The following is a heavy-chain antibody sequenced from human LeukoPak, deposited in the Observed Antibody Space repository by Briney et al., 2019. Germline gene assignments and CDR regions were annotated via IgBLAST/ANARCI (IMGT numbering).Heavy chain of an antibody. V-gene: IGHV1-18*01. CDR2: ISAYNGNT. D-gene: IGHD2-15*01. CDR1: GYTFTSYG. Sequence: ASVKVSCKASGYTFTSYGISWVRQPPGQGHEWMGWISAYNGNTNYAQKLQGRVTMTTDTSTSTAYMELRSLRSDDTAVYYCARAHIYCSGGSCYSYYFDYWGQGTLVTVSS. J-gene: IGHJ4*02. CDR3: ARAHIYCSGGSCYSYYFDY.